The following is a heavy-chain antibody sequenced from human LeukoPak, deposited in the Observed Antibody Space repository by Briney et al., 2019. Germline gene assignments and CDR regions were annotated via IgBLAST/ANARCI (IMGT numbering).Heavy chain of an antibody. J-gene: IGHJ6*03. V-gene: IGHV3-43*02. Sequence: PGGSLRLSCAASGFTFDDYAMHWARQAPGKGLEWVSLISGDGGSTYYADSVKGRFTISRDNSKNSLYLQMNSLRTEDTALYYCAKNSGSSWTYYYYYMDVWGKGTRVTVSS. D-gene: IGHD6-13*01. CDR3: AKNSGSSWTYYYYYMDV. CDR1: GFTFDDYA. CDR2: ISGDGGST.